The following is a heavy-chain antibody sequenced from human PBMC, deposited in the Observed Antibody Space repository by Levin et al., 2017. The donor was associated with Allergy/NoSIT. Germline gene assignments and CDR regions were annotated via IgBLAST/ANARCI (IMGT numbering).Heavy chain of an antibody. CDR3: ARLSNNLGFGELLFDY. V-gene: IGHV5-51*01. D-gene: IGHD3-10*01. J-gene: IGHJ4*02. CDR2: IYPGDSDT. Sequence: GESLKISCKGSGYSFTSYWIGWVRQMPGKGLEWMGIIYPGDSDTRYSPSFQGQVTISADKSISTAYLQWSSLKASDTAMYYCARLSNNLGFGELLFDYWGQGTLVTVSS. CDR1: GYSFTSYW.